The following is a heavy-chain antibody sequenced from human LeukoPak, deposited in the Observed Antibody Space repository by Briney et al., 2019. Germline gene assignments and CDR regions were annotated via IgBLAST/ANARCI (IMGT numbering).Heavy chain of an antibody. Sequence: GASVKVSCKVSGYTLTELSMHWVRQAPGKGLEWMGGFDPEDGETIYAQKFQGRVTMTEDTSTDTAYMELSSLRSEDTAVYYCEAQHRIAAAGTGDYWGQGTLVTVSS. V-gene: IGHV1-24*01. J-gene: IGHJ4*02. D-gene: IGHD6-13*01. CDR3: EAQHRIAAAGTGDY. CDR2: FDPEDGET. CDR1: GYTLTELS.